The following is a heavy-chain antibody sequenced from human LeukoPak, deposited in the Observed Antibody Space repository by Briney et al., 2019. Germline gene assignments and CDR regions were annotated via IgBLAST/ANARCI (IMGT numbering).Heavy chain of an antibody. V-gene: IGHV4-59*12. CDR1: GGSISSYY. D-gene: IGHD3-22*01. CDR2: IYYSGST. CDR3: AREGGYYYDSSGYFDY. Sequence: SETLSLTCTVSGGSISSYYWSWIRQPPGKGLEWIGYIYYSGSTYYNPSLKSRVTISVDTSKNQFSLKLSSVTAADTAVYYCAREGGYYYDSSGYFDYWGQGTLVTVSS. J-gene: IGHJ4*02.